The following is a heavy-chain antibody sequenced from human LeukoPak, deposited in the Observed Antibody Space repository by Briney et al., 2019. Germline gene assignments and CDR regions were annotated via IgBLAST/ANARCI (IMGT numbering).Heavy chain of an antibody. CDR3: AKETWYSSSWYYFDY. CDR1: GFTFSSYA. CDR2: ISGSGGTT. V-gene: IGHV3-23*01. D-gene: IGHD6-13*01. Sequence: PGGSLRLSCAASGFTFSSYAMSWVRQAPGKGLEWVSAISGSGGTTYYADSVKGRFTTSRDNSKNTLYLQMNSLRAEDTAVYYCAKETWYSSSWYYFDYWGQGTLVTVSS. J-gene: IGHJ4*02.